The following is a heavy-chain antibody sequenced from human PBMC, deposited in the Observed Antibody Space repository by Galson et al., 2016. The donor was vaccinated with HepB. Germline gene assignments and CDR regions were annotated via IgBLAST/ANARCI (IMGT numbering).Heavy chain of an antibody. CDR1: GFTFSDWD. Sequence: SLRLSCAASGFTFSDWDLHWVRQAPGKGLDWVAVIWKTGDHTSYGDSVKGRFTISREDAKNSLYLQMNSVRAGDTTVYNCVRESIGCSTWCIMDVWGKGTTVTVAS. CDR3: VRESIGCSTWCIMDV. J-gene: IGHJ6*03. CDR2: IWKTGDHT. D-gene: IGHD6-25*01. V-gene: IGHV3-30*14.